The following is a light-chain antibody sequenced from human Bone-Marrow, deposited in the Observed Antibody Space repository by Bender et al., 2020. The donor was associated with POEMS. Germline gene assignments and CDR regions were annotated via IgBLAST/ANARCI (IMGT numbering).Light chain of an antibody. CDR1: SSDVADYTY. J-gene: IGLJ2*01. V-gene: IGLV2-8*01. CDR2: EVT. CDR3: SSYAGNVV. Sequence: QSALTQPPSASGSPGQSVTISCTGTSSDVADYTYVSWYQQHPGKAPKLMIYEVTERPSGVPDRFSGSKSGDTATLTVSGLQAEDEAIYYCSSYAGNVVFGGGTKLTVL.